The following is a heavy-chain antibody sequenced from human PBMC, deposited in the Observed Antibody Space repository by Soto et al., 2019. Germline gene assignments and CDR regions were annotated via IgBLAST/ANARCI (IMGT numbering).Heavy chain of an antibody. D-gene: IGHD2-15*01. V-gene: IGHV3-30*18. Sequence: QVQLVESGGGVVQPGRSLRLSCAASGFTFSSYGMHWVRQAPGKGLEWVAVISYDGSNKYYADSVKGRFTISRDNSKNTLYLQMSSLRAEDTAVYYCAKEDIVVVVAAKVRYFDLWGRGTLVTVSS. CDR2: ISYDGSNK. CDR3: AKEDIVVVVAAKVRYFDL. CDR1: GFTFSSYG. J-gene: IGHJ2*01.